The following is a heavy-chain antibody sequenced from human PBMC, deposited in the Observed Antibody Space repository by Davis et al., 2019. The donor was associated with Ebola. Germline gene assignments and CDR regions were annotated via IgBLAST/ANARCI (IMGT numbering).Heavy chain of an antibody. CDR2: INAGNGNR. J-gene: IGHJ4*02. Sequence: AASVKVSCKASGYTFTSYTMHWVRQAPGQRLEWMGWINAGNGNRKYSQKFQGRVTMTTDTSTSTAYMELRSLRSDDTAVYYCARGTDGYNPGGYFDPWGQGTLVTVSS. D-gene: IGHD5-24*01. CDR3: ARGTDGYNPGGYFDP. CDR1: GYTFTSYT. V-gene: IGHV1-3*01.